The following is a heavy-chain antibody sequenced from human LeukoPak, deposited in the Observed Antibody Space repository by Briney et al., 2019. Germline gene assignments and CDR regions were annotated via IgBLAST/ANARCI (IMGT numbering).Heavy chain of an antibody. CDR2: TRNKANSYTT. J-gene: IGHJ4*02. CDR1: GFTFSSYA. CDR3: ARVERRGYSYGPDY. D-gene: IGHD5-18*01. Sequence: GGSLRLSCAASGFTFSSYAMSWVRQAPGKGLEWVGRTRNKANSYTTEYAASVKGRFTISRDDSKNSLYLQMNSLKTEDTAVYYCARVERRGYSYGPDYWGQGTLVTVSS. V-gene: IGHV3-72*01.